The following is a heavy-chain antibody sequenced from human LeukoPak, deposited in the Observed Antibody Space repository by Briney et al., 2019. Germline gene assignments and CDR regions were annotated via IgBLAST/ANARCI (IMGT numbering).Heavy chain of an antibody. CDR2: ISSSSSTI. D-gene: IGHD6-13*01. Sequence: GGSLRLSCAASGFTFSSYSMNWVRQAPGKGLEWVSYISSSSSTIYYADSVKGRFTISRDNAKNSLYLQMNSLRAEDTAVYYCARDRNIAAAGKGGDYWGQGTLVTVSS. CDR3: ARDRNIAAAGKGGDY. V-gene: IGHV3-48*01. CDR1: GFTFSSYS. J-gene: IGHJ4*02.